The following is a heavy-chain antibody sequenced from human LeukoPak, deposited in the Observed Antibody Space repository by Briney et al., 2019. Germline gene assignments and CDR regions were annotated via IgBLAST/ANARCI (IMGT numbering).Heavy chain of an antibody. J-gene: IGHJ4*02. D-gene: IGHD1-1*01. V-gene: IGHV3-64D*09. Sequence: GGSLRLSCSASGFTLSYYALAGVRQAPGKGLEYVSVITNNGIRTYYADSVKGRFTISRDNSKSTLYLQMSSLRAEDTAMYYCAMNWNCDYWGQGTLVTVSS. CDR1: GFTLSYYA. CDR2: ITNNGIRT. CDR3: AMNWNCDY.